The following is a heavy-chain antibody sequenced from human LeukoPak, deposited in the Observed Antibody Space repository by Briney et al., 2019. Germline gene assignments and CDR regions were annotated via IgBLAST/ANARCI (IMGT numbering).Heavy chain of an antibody. J-gene: IGHJ4*02. Sequence: PGGSLRLSCAASGFIFSDFAMNWVRQAPGKGLEWVSVIGGTGGDTYYADSVKGRFTISRDNSKSTLYLQMNSLRAEDTAVYYCARLAPDDYGDYGPTQRGLDYWGQGTLVTVSS. CDR3: ARLAPDDYGDYGPTQRGLDY. CDR2: IGGTGGDT. CDR1: GFIFSDFA. V-gene: IGHV3-23*01. D-gene: IGHD4-17*01.